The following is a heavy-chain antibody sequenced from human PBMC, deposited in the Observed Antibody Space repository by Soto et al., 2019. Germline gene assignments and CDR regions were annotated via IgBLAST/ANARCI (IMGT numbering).Heavy chain of an antibody. Sequence: EVQLVESRGGLVQPGGSQRFSCAASGFTFSNYWMHWVRQAPGKGLVWVSRINGDGSTTNYADSVKGRFTISRDNDKNTLYLQMNSLRAEDTAVYYCARGARNYYYFDYWGQGTLVTVSS. J-gene: IGHJ4*02. D-gene: IGHD1-7*01. CDR1: GFTFSNYW. CDR2: INGDGSTT. V-gene: IGHV3-74*01. CDR3: ARGARNYYYFDY.